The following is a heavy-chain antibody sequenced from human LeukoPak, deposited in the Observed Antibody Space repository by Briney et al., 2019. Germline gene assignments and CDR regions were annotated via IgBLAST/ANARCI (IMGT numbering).Heavy chain of an antibody. J-gene: IGHJ4*02. V-gene: IGHV3-7*01. D-gene: IGHD3/OR15-3a*01. Sequence: GGSLRLSCAASGFTFSSYWMTWVRQAAGKGLEWVANMNLDGREKYYVDSVKGRFTISRDNAKNSLYLQMNSLTAEDTAAYYCARDDGFSSYSYWGQGALVTVSS. CDR3: ARDDGFSSYSY. CDR2: MNLDGREK. CDR1: GFTFSSYW.